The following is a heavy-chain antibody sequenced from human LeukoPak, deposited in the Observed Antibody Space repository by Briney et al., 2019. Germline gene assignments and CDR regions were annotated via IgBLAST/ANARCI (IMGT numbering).Heavy chain of an antibody. CDR3: ARVKWNSSGWYKFDY. V-gene: IGHV1-69*06. D-gene: IGHD6-19*01. Sequence: SVKVSCKASGGTFSSYAISWVRQAPGQGLEWMGGIIPIFGTANYAQKFQGRVTITADKSTSTAYMELSSLRSEDTAVYYCARVKWNSSGWYKFDYWGQGTLVTVSS. J-gene: IGHJ4*02. CDR2: IIPIFGTA. CDR1: GGTFSSYA.